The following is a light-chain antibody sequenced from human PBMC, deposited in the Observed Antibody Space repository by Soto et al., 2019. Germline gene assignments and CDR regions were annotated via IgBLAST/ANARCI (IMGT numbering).Light chain of an antibody. CDR2: GPS. J-gene: IGKJ4*01. CDR1: QSVSSN. CDR3: QQYNNWPPVT. Sequence: EIVMTHSPATLSVSPGERATLSCRASQSVSSNLAWYQQQPGQALRLLIYGPSTRATGIPARFSGSGSGTEFTHTISSLQSEDLAVYYRQQYNNWPPVTFGGGTKVEIK. V-gene: IGKV3D-15*01.